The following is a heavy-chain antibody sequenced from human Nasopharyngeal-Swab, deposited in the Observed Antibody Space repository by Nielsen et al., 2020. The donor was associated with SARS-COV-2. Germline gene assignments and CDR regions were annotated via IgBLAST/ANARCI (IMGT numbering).Heavy chain of an antibody. CDR2: ISGSGGST. J-gene: IGHJ4*02. Sequence: GGSLRLSCAASGFTFSSYAMSWVRQAPGKGLEWVSAISGSGGSTYYADSVKGRFTISRDNSKNTLYLQMNSLRAEDTAVYYCAKGPLRVVVVAVTADYWGQGTLVTVSS. D-gene: IGHD2-15*01. V-gene: IGHV3-23*01. CDR3: AKGPLRVVVVAVTADY. CDR1: GFTFSSYA.